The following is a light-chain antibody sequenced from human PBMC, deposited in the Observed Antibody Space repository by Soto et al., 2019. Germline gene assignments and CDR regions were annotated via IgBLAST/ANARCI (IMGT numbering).Light chain of an antibody. CDR1: QTISNY. Sequence: DIPLTQSPSSLCASVGDRVTITCRASQTISNYLNWYQMKPGKAPKLLIYGASSLQNGVPPRFSGSGSGTDFALTIRNLEPEDFASDFCQQSYTSPTCGPGTKVDL. V-gene: IGKV1-39*01. J-gene: IGKJ3*01. CDR3: QQSYTSPT. CDR2: GAS.